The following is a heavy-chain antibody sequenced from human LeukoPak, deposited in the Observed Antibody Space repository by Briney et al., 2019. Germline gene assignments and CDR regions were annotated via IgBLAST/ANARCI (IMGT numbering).Heavy chain of an antibody. CDR3: AGVCYDSSGYYCFDY. J-gene: IGHJ4*02. CDR1: GYTFTSYG. V-gene: IGHV1-18*01. Sequence: ASVKVSCKASGYTFTSYGISWVGQAPGQGLEWMGWISAYNGNTNYAQKLQGRVTMTTDTSTSTAYMELRSLRPDDTAVYYCAGVCYDSSGYYCFDYWGQGTLVTVSS. CDR2: ISAYNGNT. D-gene: IGHD3-22*01.